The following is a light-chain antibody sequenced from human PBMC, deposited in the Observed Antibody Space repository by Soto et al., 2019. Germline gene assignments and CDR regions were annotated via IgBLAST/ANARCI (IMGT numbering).Light chain of an antibody. V-gene: IGKV4-1*01. CDR1: QSVLYSSNNKHY. CDR3: HQYDGISWT. Sequence: DIVTTQSPDSLTVSLGERATIKCRTGQSVLYSSNNKHYLAWYQQRFGQPPKPLITWATVREPGVPALFTGSVSGSDFTLTTTYLRAEDVATYYCHQYDGISWTFGHGTTV. J-gene: IGKJ1*01. CDR2: WAT.